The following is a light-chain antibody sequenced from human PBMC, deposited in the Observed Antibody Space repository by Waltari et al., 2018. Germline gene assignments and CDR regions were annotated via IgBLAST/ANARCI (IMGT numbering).Light chain of an antibody. CDR2: SNH. CDR1: SSNIGSNT. V-gene: IGLV1-44*01. CDR3: AAWDDSLNGWV. Sequence: QSVLTQPPSASGTPGQRVTISCSGSSSNIGSNTVNWDQQLPGTAPKLLISSNHQRRVWVPDRCFGSKSGTSASLAIGGLQSEDEADYYCAAWDDSLNGWVFGGGTKLTVL. J-gene: IGLJ3*02.